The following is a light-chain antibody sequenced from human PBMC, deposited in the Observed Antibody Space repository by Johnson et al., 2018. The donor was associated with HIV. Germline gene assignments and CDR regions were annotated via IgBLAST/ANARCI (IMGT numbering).Light chain of an antibody. CDR1: SSNIGNNY. V-gene: IGLV1-51*02. Sequence: QSVLTQPPSVSAAPGQKVTISCSGSSSNIGNNYVPWYQQLPGTAPKLLIYENNKRPSGIPDRFSGSKSGTSATLGITGLQTGDEADYYCGTWDSRLNAPYVCGTENKVTVL. J-gene: IGLJ1*01. CDR3: GTWDSRLNAPYV. CDR2: ENN.